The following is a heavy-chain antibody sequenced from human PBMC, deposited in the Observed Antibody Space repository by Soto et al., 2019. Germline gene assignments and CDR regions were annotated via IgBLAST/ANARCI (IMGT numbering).Heavy chain of an antibody. CDR2: IYYSGST. CDR3: AASCVGCGGFNYYGMDV. CDR1: GGSISSGCYY. J-gene: IGHJ6*02. V-gene: IGHV4-31*03. Sequence: QVQLQESGPGLVKPSQTLSLTCTVSGGSISSGCYYWSWIRQHPGKGLEWIGYIYYSGSTYYSPSLKSRVTISVDTSKNHFSLKLSSVTAADTAVYYCAASCVGCGGFNYYGMDVWGQGTTVTVSS. D-gene: IGHD2-21*01.